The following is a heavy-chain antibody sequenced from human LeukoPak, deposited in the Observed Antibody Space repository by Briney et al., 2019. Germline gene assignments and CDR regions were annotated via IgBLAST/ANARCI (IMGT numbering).Heavy chain of an antibody. D-gene: IGHD6-13*01. J-gene: IGHJ4*02. V-gene: IGHV4-4*07. CDR2: IYTSGST. Sequence: SETLSLTCTVSGGSISSYYWGWIRQPAGKGLEWIGRIYTSGSTNYNPSLKSRVTMSVDTSKNQFSLKLSSVTAADTAVYYCARDDSSSWYHNYWGQGTLVTVSS. CDR3: ARDDSSSWYHNY. CDR1: GGSISSYY.